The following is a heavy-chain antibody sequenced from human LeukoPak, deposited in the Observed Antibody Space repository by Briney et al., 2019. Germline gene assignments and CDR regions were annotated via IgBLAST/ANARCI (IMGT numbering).Heavy chain of an antibody. V-gene: IGHV4-31*03. CDR3: ARPSTKYSSSSGYLQH. CDR2: IYYSGST. CDR1: GGSISSGGFY. D-gene: IGHD6-6*01. Sequence: SETLFLTCTVSGGSISSGGFYWSWIRQHPGKGLEWIGYIYYSGSTSYNPSLKSRVTISVDTSKNQFSLKLSSVTAADTAVYYCARPSTKYSSSSGYLQHWGQGTLVTVSS. J-gene: IGHJ1*01.